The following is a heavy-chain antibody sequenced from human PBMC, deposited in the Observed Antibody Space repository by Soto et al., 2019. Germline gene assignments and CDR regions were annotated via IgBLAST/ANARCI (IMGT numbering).Heavy chain of an antibody. J-gene: IGHJ5*02. D-gene: IGHD2-21*02. CDR3: ARQGYCGGDCYSWFDP. V-gene: IGHV5-51*01. Sequence: PGESLKISCKGSGYSFTSYWIGWVRQMPGKGLEWMGIIYPGDSDTRYSPSFQGQVTISADKSISTAYLQWSSLKASDTAMYYCARQGYCGGDCYSWFDPWGQGTLVTVPQ. CDR1: GYSFTSYW. CDR2: IYPGDSDT.